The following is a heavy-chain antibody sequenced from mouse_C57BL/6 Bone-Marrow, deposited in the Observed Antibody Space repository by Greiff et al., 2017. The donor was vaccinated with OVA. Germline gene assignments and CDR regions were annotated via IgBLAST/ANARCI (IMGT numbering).Heavy chain of an antibody. Sequence: VQLKESGPELVKPGASVKIPCKASGYTFTDYNMDWVKQSHGKSLEWIGDINPNNGGTIYNQKFKGKATLTVDKSSSTAYMEHRSLTSEDTAVYYCARNGYYLRPYYAMDYWGQGTSVTVSS. D-gene: IGHD2-3*01. V-gene: IGHV1-18*01. CDR2: INPNNGGT. CDR3: ARNGYYLRPYYAMDY. CDR1: GYTFTDYN. J-gene: IGHJ4*01.